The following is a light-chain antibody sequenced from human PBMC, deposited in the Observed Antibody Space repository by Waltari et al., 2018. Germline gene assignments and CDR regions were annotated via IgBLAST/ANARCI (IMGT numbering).Light chain of an antibody. CDR3: QQYYSTPPT. V-gene: IGKV4-1*01. CDR2: WAS. J-gene: IGKJ1*01. Sequence: DIVMTQSPDSLAGSLGERATINCKSSQSVLYSSNNKNYLAWYQQKPGQPPKLLICWASIRESGVPDRFSGSGSGTDFTLTISSLQAEDVAVYYCQQYYSTPPTFGQGTKVEIK. CDR1: QSVLYSSNNKNY.